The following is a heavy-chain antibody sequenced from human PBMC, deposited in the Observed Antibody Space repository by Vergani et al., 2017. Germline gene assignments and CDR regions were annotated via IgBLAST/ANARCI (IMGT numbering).Heavy chain of an antibody. CDR1: GGSISSSSYY. CDR2: IYYSGST. CDR3: ARLDSSGWYY. Sequence: QLQLQESGSGLVKPSETLSLTCTVSGGSISSSSYYWGWIRQPPGKGLECIGSIYYSGSTYYNPSLKSRVTISVDTSKNQFSLKLSSVTAADTAVYYCARLDSSGWYYWGQGTLVTVSS. J-gene: IGHJ4*02. D-gene: IGHD6-19*01. V-gene: IGHV4-39*01.